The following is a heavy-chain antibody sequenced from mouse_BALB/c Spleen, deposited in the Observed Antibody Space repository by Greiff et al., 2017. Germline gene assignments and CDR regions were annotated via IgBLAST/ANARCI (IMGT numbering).Heavy chain of an antibody. CDR1: GFTFTDYY. CDR2: IRNKANGYTT. Sequence: EVQGVESGGGLVQPGGSLRLSCATSGFTFTDYYMSWVRQPPGKALEWLGIIRNKANGYTTEYSASVKGRFTISRDNSQSILYLQMNTLRAEDSATYYCARDTGRGFAYWGQGTLVTVSA. CDR3: ARDTGRGFAY. V-gene: IGHV7-3*02. J-gene: IGHJ3*01.